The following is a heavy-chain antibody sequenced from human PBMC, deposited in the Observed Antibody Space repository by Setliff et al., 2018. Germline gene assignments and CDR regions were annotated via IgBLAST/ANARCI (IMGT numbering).Heavy chain of an antibody. CDR1: GGTFGSYA. J-gene: IGHJ4*02. CDR3: ARVIGGLRSHLASLDY. V-gene: IGHV1-46*01. Sequence: ASVKVSCKASGGTFGSYAISWVRQAPGQGLEWMGGIIPSGGSTSYAQKFQGRVTMTRDTSTSTVYMELSSLRSEDTAVYYCARVIGGLRSHLASLDYWGQGTLVTSPQ. CDR2: IIPSGGST. D-gene: IGHD4-17*01.